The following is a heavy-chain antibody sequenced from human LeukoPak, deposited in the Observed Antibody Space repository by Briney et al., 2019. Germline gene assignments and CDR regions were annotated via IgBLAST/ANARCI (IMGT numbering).Heavy chain of an antibody. D-gene: IGHD4-17*01. CDR3: AREDGDARGDYCDY. CDR2: INPISGGT. CDR1: VYTPSGYY. Sequence: GASVKASCAVSVYTPSGYYINCVRQAPGQGLEWMGWINPISGGTNYAQKFQGRVTMTRATSISTAYMELSRLRSDDTAVYYCAREDGDARGDYCDYWGQGTLVTVSS. J-gene: IGHJ4*02. V-gene: IGHV1-2*02.